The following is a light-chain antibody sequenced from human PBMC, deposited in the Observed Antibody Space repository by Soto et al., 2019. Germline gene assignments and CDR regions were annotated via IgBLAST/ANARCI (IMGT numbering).Light chain of an antibody. V-gene: IGKV3-20*01. Sequence: EIVLTQSPGTLSLSPGERATFSCRASQIVGGDTLAWFQQRPGQAPRLVIYGASNRAAGIPDRFSGSGSGTDFTLTVSRLEPEDFAMYYCQQYHWAPDTFGQRTLLEI. J-gene: IGKJ5*01. CDR2: GAS. CDR3: QQYHWAPDT. CDR1: QIVGGDT.